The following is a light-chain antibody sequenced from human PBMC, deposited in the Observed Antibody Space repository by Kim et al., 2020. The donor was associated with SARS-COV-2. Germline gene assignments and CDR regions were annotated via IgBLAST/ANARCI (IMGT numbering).Light chain of an antibody. V-gene: IGKV6-21*02. CDR3: HQSSNLPYT. J-gene: IGKJ2*01. CDR1: QSIGSN. CDR2: YAS. Sequence: SVTPKEKVSITCRASQSIGSNLHWYQQKPDQSPRLLIKYASRSISGVPSRFSGSGSGTDFTLTISSLEAEDAATYYCHQSSNLPYTFGQGTKLEI.